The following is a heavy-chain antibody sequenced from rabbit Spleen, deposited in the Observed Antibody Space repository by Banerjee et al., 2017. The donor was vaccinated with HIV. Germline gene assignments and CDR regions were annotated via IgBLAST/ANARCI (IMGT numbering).Heavy chain of an antibody. J-gene: IGHJ3*01. V-gene: IGHV1S40*01. CDR3: ARAIVPWLGLTRLDL. D-gene: IGHD4-1*01. CDR1: GVSFSFNSY. Sequence: QSLEESGGDLVKPGASLTLTCTASGVSFSFNSYMCWVRQAPGKGLEWIGAIYTGSGGTDYAKWVNGRFTISSDNAQSTVDLKMTSLTAADTATYFCARAIVPWLGLTRLDLWGPGTLVTVS. CDR2: IYTGSGGT.